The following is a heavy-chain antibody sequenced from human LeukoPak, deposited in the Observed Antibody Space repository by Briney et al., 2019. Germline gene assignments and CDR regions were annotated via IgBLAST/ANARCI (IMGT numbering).Heavy chain of an antibody. J-gene: IGHJ3*02. CDR3: AKPPSYGSGSYWARDAFDI. D-gene: IGHD3-10*01. Sequence: GGSLRLSCAASGFTFSSYAMSWVRQAPGKGLEWVSAISGSGGSPYYADSVKGRFTISRDNSKNTLYLQMNSLRADDTAVYYCAKPPSYGSGSYWARDAFDIWGQGTMVTVSS. CDR1: GFTFSSYA. CDR2: ISGSGGSP. V-gene: IGHV3-23*01.